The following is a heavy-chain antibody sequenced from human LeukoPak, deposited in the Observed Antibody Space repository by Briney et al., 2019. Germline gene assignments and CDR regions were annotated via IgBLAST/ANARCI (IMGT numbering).Heavy chain of an antibody. J-gene: IGHJ6*03. CDR2: ISASGHYI. CDR1: GFPFCSFA. Sequence: GSLRLSFDASGFPFCSFAMSWVRQAPGKGLEWLSGISASGHYIYNADSVKGRFSISRDNSKNTLYIEMNSLRAEDTAVYYCARDGSWGDYQFYFYMDVWGKGTTVTVSS. CDR3: ARDGSWGDYQFYFYMDV. D-gene: IGHD2-2*01. V-gene: IGHV3-23*01.